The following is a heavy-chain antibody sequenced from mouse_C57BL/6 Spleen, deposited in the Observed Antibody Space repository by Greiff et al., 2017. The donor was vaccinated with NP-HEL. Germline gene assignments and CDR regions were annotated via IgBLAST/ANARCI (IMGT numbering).Heavy chain of an antibody. CDR3: ARQLRLRGAMDY. J-gene: IGHJ4*01. CDR2: IDPSDSYT. CDR1: GYTFTSYW. Sequence: VQLQQPGAELVRPGTSVKLSCKASGYTFTSYWMHWVKQRPGQGLEWIGVIDPSDSYTNYNQKFKGKATLTVDTSSSTAYMQLSSLTSEDSAVYYCARQLRLRGAMDYWGQGTSVTVSS. D-gene: IGHD3-2*02. V-gene: IGHV1-59*01.